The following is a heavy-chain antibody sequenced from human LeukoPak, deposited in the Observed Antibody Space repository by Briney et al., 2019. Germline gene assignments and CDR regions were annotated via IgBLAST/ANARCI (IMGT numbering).Heavy chain of an antibody. CDR3: AKNGYQYGFDW. CDR1: GYSIRSGYY. J-gene: IGHJ4*02. Sequence: NPSETLPLTCAVSGYSIRSGYYWGWIRQPPGKGLEWIGSIYHSGSTHYNPSLKSRVTISIDTSKNHLSLEVTSVTASGTAVYYCAKNGYQYGFDWWGQGTLVTVSS. V-gene: IGHV4-38-2*01. D-gene: IGHD5-18*01. CDR2: IYHSGST.